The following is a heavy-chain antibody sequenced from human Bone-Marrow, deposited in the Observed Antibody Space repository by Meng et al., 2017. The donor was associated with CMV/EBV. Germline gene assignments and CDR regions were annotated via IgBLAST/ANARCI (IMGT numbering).Heavy chain of an antibody. CDR2: IYYSGST. J-gene: IGHJ5*02. CDR1: GGSISSGDYY. D-gene: IGHD3-3*01. CDR3: ARGNSVFWSS. Sequence: TCPFSGGSISSGDYYCSWIRQPPGKGLEWIGYIYYSGSTYYNPSLKSRVTISVDTSKNQFSLKLSSVTAADTAVYYCARGNSVFWSSWGQGTLVTVSS. V-gene: IGHV4-30-4*08.